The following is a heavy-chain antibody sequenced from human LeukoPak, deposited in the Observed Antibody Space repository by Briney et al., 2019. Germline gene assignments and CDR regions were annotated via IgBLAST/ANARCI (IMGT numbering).Heavy chain of an antibody. Sequence: PSETLSPTCAVYGGSFSGYYWSWIRQPPGKGLEWIGEINHSGSTNYNPSLKSRVTISVDTSKNQFSLKLSSVTAADTAVYYCARRGYSYGYVGSNWFDPWGQGTLVTVSS. V-gene: IGHV4-34*01. CDR3: ARRGYSYGYVGSNWFDP. CDR1: GGSFSGYY. CDR2: INHSGST. D-gene: IGHD5-18*01. J-gene: IGHJ5*02.